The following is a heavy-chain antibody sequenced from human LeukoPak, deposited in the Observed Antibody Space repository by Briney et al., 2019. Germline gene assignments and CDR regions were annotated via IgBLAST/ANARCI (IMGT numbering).Heavy chain of an antibody. CDR2: IWYDGSNK. Sequence: GSLRLSCAASGFTFSSYGMHWVRQAPGKGLEWVAVIWYDGSNKYYADSVKGRFTISRDNAKSTVYLQMNSLKAEDTAVYYCARGGYHHGFDIWGQGTMVTVSS. CDR3: ARGGYHHGFDI. J-gene: IGHJ3*02. CDR1: GFTFSSYG. D-gene: IGHD2-15*01. V-gene: IGHV3-33*01.